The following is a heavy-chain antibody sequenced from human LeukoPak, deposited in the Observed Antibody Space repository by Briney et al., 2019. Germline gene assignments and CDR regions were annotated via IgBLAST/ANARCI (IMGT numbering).Heavy chain of an antibody. Sequence: ASVKVSCTASGYTFTGYYIHWVRQAPGQGLEWMGYINPKIGGTNYAQRFQGRVSMTRDTSITTAYMELRRVTSDDTAVYYCARDSSRRPQIYDIATSFSTDSWGQGTLVTVSS. CDR2: INPKIGGT. CDR1: GYTFTGYY. V-gene: IGHV1-2*02. J-gene: IGHJ4*02. D-gene: IGHD3-9*01. CDR3: ARDSSRRPQIYDIATSFSTDS.